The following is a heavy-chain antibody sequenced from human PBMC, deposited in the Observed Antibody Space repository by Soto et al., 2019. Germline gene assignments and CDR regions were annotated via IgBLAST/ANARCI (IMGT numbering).Heavy chain of an antibody. CDR3: ARDDGSGSHGRGFDY. CDR2: LYYSGST. Sequence: VSGDSISSGVFSWSWIRQPPGKGLEWIGYLYYSGSTYYNPSLKSRVTISIDRSKNQFSLNLSSVTAADTAVYFCARDDGSGSHGRGFDYWGQGILVTVSS. V-gene: IGHV4-30-2*01. CDR1: GDSISSGVFS. D-gene: IGHD3-10*01. J-gene: IGHJ4*02.